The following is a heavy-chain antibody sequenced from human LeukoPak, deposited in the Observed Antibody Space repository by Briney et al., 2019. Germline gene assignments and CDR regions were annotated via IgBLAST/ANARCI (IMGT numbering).Heavy chain of an antibody. V-gene: IGHV3-21*01. CDR2: ISGSSSYI. CDR3: ACLRGPSDY. CDR1: GFTFSTYN. D-gene: IGHD4-17*01. J-gene: IGHJ4*02. Sequence: PGGSLRLSCAASGFTFSTYNMNWVRQAPGKGLEWVSSISGSSSYIYYADSVKGRFSISRDNTKNSLYLQMDSLTADDTAVYFCACLRGPSDYWGQGTLVTVSS.